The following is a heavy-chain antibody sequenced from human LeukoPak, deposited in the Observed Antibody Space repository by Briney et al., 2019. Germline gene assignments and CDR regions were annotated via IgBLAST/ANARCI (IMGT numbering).Heavy chain of an antibody. CDR1: GFTFSSYW. J-gene: IGHJ4*02. D-gene: IGHD1-26*01. CDR2: ISSDGSST. V-gene: IGHV3-74*01. CDR3: TRDRSYANDY. Sequence: GGSLRLSCAASGFTFSSYWMHWFRQAPEKGLVWVSRISSDGSSTSHADSVKGRFTISRDNAKNTLYLQMNSLRAEDTAVYYYTRDRSYANDYWGQGTLVTVSS.